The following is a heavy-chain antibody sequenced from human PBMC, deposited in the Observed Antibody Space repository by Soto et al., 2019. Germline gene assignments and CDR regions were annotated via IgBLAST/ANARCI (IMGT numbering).Heavy chain of an antibody. CDR2: IYTSGST. V-gene: IGHV4-4*07. Sequence: SETLSLTCTVSGGSISSYSSSWIRQPAGKGLEWIGRIYTSGSTNYNPSLKSRVTMSVDTSKNQFSLKLSSVTAADTAVYYCARDGVLRFWEWSGYYYYYGMDVWGQGTTVTVSS. CDR1: GGSISSYS. D-gene: IGHD3-3*01. J-gene: IGHJ6*02. CDR3: ARDGVLRFWEWSGYYYYYGMDV.